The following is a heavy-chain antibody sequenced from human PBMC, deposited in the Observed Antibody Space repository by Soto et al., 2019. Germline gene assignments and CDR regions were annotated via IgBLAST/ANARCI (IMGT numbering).Heavy chain of an antibody. V-gene: IGHV4-31*03. CDR2: IYYSGST. CDR1: GGSISSGGYY. D-gene: IGHD3-10*01. J-gene: IGHJ4*02. CDR3: ARDRDYYGSGSLDY. Sequence: QVQLQESGPGLVKPSQTLSLTCTVSGGSISSGGYYWSWIRQHPGKGLEWIGYIYYSGSTYYNPSLKSRVTISVDTSKNQFSLKLSCVTAADTAVYYCARDRDYYGSGSLDYWGQGTLVTVSS.